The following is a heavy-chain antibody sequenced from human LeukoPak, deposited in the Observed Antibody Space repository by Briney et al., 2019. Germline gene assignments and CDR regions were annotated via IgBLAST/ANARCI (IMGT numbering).Heavy chain of an antibody. CDR3: ARVTYSSSWQRGYYYYYHMDV. Sequence: ASVKVSCKASGYTFTNYGISWVRQAPGQGLEWMGWISVYNGNTNYAQKLQGRVTMTTDTSTSTAYMEVRSLRSDDTAVYFCARVTYSSSWQRGYYYYYHMDVWGKGTTVTVSS. J-gene: IGHJ6*03. CDR2: ISVYNGNT. V-gene: IGHV1-18*01. CDR1: GYTFTNYG. D-gene: IGHD6-13*01.